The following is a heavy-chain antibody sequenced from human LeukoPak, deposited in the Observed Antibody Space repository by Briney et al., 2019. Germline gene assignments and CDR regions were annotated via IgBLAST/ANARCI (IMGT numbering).Heavy chain of an antibody. Sequence: SETLSLTCTVSGGFISSYYWSWIRQPAGKGLEWIGRIYTSGTTNFNPSLKSRLTMSIDTSKNQFSLKLSSVNAADTAVYYCARDFEYWGQGILVTVSS. CDR1: GGFISSYY. J-gene: IGHJ4*02. CDR3: ARDFEY. V-gene: IGHV4-4*07. CDR2: IYTSGTT.